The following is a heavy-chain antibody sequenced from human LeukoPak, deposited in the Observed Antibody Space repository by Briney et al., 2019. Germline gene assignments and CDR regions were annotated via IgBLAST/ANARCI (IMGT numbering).Heavy chain of an antibody. CDR2: IYYSGTT. V-gene: IGHV4-31*03. D-gene: IGHD3-10*01. CDR1: GGSISSGGYH. CDR3: ARRSYGSGSYHFDY. Sequence: SKTLSLTCTVSGGSISSGGYHWTWIRQHPGKGLEWIGYIYYSGTTYYNPSLKSRLTMSVDTSKNQFSLKLSSVTAADTAVYYCARRSYGSGSYHFDYWGQGTLVTVSS. J-gene: IGHJ4*02.